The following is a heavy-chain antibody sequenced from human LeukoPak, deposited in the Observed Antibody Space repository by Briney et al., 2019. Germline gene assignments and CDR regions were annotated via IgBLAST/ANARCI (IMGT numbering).Heavy chain of an antibody. V-gene: IGHV4-34*01. Sequence: SETLSLTCAVYGGSFSGYYWSWIRQPPGKGLEWIGSIYYSGSTYYNPSLKSRVTISVDTSKNQFSLKLSSVTAADTAVYYCVVAVAGTGAFDIWGQGTMVTVSS. CDR2: IYYSGST. CDR1: GGSFSGYY. J-gene: IGHJ3*02. CDR3: VVAVAGTGAFDI. D-gene: IGHD6-19*01.